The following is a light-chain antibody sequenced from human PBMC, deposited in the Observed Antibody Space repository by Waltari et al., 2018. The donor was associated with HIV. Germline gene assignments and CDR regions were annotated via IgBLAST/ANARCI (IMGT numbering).Light chain of an antibody. CDR2: DVI. Sequence: QSALTQPPSVSASPGPPLPLPCTGDSSDVGCYNYVSWYQQHPGKAPKLIIFDVIKRPSGVSSRFSGSKSGNTASLTISGLQPDDAADYYCSSYTSNYIYVIFGGGTKLTVL. J-gene: IGLJ2*01. CDR3: SSYTSNYIYVI. V-gene: IGLV2-14*01. CDR1: SSDVGCYNY.